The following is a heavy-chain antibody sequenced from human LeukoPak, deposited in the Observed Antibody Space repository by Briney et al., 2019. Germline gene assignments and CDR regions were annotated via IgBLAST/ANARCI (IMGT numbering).Heavy chain of an antibody. CDR2: IYTSGST. CDR3: ALWIQLWFGDPRSFDI. CDR1: GDSISSGSYY. J-gene: IGHJ3*02. Sequence: SQTLSLTCTVSGDSISSGSYYWSWIRQPAGKGLEWIGRIYTSGSTNYNPSLKSRVTISVDTSKNQFSLKLSSVTAADTAVYYCALWIQLWFGDPRSFDIWGQGTMVTVSS. D-gene: IGHD5-18*01. V-gene: IGHV4-61*02.